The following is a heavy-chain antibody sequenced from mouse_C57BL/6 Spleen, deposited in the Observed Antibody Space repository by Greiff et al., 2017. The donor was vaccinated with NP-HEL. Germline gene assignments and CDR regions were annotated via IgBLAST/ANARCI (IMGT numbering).Heavy chain of an antibody. D-gene: IGHD3-2*02. CDR3: AYSSSYFAY. J-gene: IGHJ3*01. Sequence: VKLMESGPELVKPGASVKISCKASGYAFSSSWMNWVKQRPGKGLEWIGRIYPGDGDTNYNGTFKGKATLTADTTSSTAYMQLSSLKSQDSAVYFCAYSSSYFAYWGQGTLVTVSA. CDR2: IYPGDGDT. V-gene: IGHV1-82*01. CDR1: GYAFSSSW.